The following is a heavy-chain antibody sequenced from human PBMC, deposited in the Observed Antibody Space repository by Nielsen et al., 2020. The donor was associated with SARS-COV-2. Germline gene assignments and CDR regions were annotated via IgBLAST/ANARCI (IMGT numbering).Heavy chain of an antibody. J-gene: IGHJ4*02. CDR1: GFTFSSYA. V-gene: IGHV3-23*01. CDR2: ISGSGGST. CDR3: AREEGRAVTLDY. Sequence: GESLKISCAASGFTFSSYAMSWVRQAPGKGLEWVSAISGSGGSTYYADSVKGRFTISRDNSKNTLYLQMNSLRAEDTAVYYCAREEGRAVTLDYWGQGTLVTVSS. D-gene: IGHD4-17*01.